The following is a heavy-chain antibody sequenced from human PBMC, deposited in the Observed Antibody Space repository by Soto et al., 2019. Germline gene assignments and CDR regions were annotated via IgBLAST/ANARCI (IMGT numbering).Heavy chain of an antibody. J-gene: IGHJ6*02. D-gene: IGHD3-10*01. CDR3: TTQGFGGLHGLVDV. V-gene: IGHV4-59*08. CDR2: IFSIGST. Sequence: ASETLSLTCTVSGDSISSSYWSWIRQSPGKGLEWIGYIFSIGSTTYNPSLKSRVTISVDTSKNQFSLKLTSVTAADTAVYYCTTQGFGGLHGLVDVWGQGTTVTVSS. CDR1: GDSISSSY.